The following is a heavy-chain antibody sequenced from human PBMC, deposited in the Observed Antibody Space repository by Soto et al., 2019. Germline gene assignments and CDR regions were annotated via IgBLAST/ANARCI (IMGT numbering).Heavy chain of an antibody. CDR3: VTALAAVTSF. CDR1: GFTFSTYW. V-gene: IGHV3-7*01. D-gene: IGHD6-13*01. CDR2: INEDGSKK. Sequence: GGSLRLSCAASGFTFSTYWMHWVRQAPGKGLEWVANINEDGSKKYYVDSVKGRFTISRENAKSSLYLQMNSLRVEDTAVYYCVTALAAVTSFWGQGTLVTVSS. J-gene: IGHJ4*02.